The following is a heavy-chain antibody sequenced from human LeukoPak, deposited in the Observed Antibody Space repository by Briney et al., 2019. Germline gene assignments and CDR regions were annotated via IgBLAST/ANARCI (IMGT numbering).Heavy chain of an antibody. Sequence: EGSLRLSCAASGFTVNTNYMSWVRQAPGKGLEWVSIMHSVGTTYYADSVKGRFTFSRDNSKNTLYLQMNNLRAEDTAVYYCARDGSSGRGYYYYYGMDVWGEGTTVTVSS. CDR3: ARDGSSGRGYYYYYGMDV. D-gene: IGHD2-15*01. CDR1: GFTVNTNY. CDR2: MHSVGTT. J-gene: IGHJ6*04. V-gene: IGHV3-53*01.